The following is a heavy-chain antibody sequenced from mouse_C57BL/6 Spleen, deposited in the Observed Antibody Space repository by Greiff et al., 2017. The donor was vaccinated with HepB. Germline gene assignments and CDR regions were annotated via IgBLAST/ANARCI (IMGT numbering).Heavy chain of an antibody. CDR1: GYSITSGYY. CDR2: ISYDGSN. J-gene: IGHJ1*03. V-gene: IGHV3-6*01. CDR3: AREGYGPYWYFDV. Sequence: EVKLMESGPGLVKPSQSLSLTCSVTGYSITSGYYWNWIRQFPGNKLEWMGYISYDGSNNYNPSLKNRISITRDTSKNQFFLKLNSVTTEDTATYYCAREGYGPYWYFDVWGTGTTVTVSS. D-gene: IGHD2-10*02.